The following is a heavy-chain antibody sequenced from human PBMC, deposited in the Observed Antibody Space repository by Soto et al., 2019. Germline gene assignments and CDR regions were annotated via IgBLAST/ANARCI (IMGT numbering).Heavy chain of an antibody. J-gene: IGHJ4*02. CDR3: ARDPGGAKELDY. CDR1: GFTVSSNY. Sequence: EVQLVESGGGLVQPGGSLRLSCAASGFTVSSNYMSWVRQAPGKGLEWVSVIYSGDNTYYADSVKGRFTISRDNSKNTLYLQMSSLGAEDTAVYYCARDPGGAKELDYWGQGTLVTVSS. D-gene: IGHD1-26*01. V-gene: IGHV3-66*01. CDR2: IYSGDNT.